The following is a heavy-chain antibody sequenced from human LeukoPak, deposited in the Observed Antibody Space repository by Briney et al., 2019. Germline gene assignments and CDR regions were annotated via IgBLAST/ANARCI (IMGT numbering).Heavy chain of an antibody. CDR2: INPSGGST. CDR3: ARPDSCSSTSCYAFDY. CDR1: GYTFTSYY. V-gene: IGHV1-46*01. D-gene: IGHD2-2*01. J-gene: IGHJ4*02. Sequence: GASVKVSCKASGYTFTSYYMHWVRQAPGQGLEWMGIINPSGGSTSYAQKFQGRVTMTRDTSTSTVYMELSGLRSEDTAVYYCARPDSCSSTSCYAFDYWGQGTLVTVSS.